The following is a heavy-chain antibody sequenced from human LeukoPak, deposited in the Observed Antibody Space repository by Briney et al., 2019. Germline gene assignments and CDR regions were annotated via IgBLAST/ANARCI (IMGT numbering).Heavy chain of an antibody. CDR3: AKESYFGSGSPMDV. J-gene: IGHJ6*02. CDR2: ISGDGGAT. Sequence: GGSLRLSCAASGFTFDDYAMHWVRQAPGKGLEWVSLISGDGGATYYADSVKGRFTIPRDNSENSLYLQMNSLRTEDTALYYCAKESYFGSGSPMDVWGQGTSVTVSS. V-gene: IGHV3-43*02. CDR1: GFTFDDYA. D-gene: IGHD3-10*01.